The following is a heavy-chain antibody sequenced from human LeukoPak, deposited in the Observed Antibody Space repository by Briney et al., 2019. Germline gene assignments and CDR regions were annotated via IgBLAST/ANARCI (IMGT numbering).Heavy chain of an antibody. D-gene: IGHD6-19*01. CDR3: AREILYGLVLGSSDY. CDR1: GYTFTGYY. CDR2: INPNSGGT. J-gene: IGHJ4*02. V-gene: IGHV1-2*02. Sequence: ASVKVSCKASGYTFTGYYMHWVRQAPGQGLEWMGWINPNSGGTNYAQKFQGRVTMTRDTSISTAYMELSRLRSDDTAVYYCAREILYGLVLGSSDYWGQGTLVTVSS.